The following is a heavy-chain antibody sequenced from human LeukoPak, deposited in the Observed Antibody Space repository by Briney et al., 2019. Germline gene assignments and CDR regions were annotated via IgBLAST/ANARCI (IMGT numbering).Heavy chain of an antibody. Sequence: GGSLRLSCAASGFTFSSYAMSWVRQAPGKGLEWVSAISGSGGSTYYADSVKGRFTISRDNSKNTLYLQMNSLRAEDTAVYYCAKVLRYFGWLFPFDPWGQGTLVTVSS. D-gene: IGHD3-9*01. CDR3: AKVLRYFGWLFPFDP. V-gene: IGHV3-23*01. CDR1: GFTFSSYA. CDR2: ISGSGGST. J-gene: IGHJ5*02.